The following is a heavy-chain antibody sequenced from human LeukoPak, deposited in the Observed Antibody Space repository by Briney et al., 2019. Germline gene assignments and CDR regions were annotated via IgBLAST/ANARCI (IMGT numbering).Heavy chain of an antibody. D-gene: IGHD6-13*01. V-gene: IGHV4-4*07. CDR3: ARDFAASSWYGMDV. J-gene: IGHJ6*02. CDR2: IYTSGST. Sequence: SETLSLTCTVSGGSISSYYWSWIRQPAGKGLEWIGRIYTSGSTNYNPSLKSRVTMSVDTSKYQFSLKLNSVTAADTAVYYCARDFAASSWYGMDVWGQGTTVTVSS. CDR1: GGSISSYY.